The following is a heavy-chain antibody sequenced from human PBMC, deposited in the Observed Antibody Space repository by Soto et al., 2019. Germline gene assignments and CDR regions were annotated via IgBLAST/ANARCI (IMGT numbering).Heavy chain of an antibody. D-gene: IGHD3-22*01. CDR2: IYYGGSI. Sequence: SETLSLTCTVSGGSVSSNSYSWGWVRQPPGKGLEWIGYIYYGGSINYNPSLKSRVIISVDTAKNQFSLRLSSVSAADTAVYYCTGAYYDVSGCSLAPWGQGTSVTVSS. V-gene: IGHV4-61*01. CDR3: TGAYYDVSGCSLAP. J-gene: IGHJ5*02. CDR1: GGSVSSNSYS.